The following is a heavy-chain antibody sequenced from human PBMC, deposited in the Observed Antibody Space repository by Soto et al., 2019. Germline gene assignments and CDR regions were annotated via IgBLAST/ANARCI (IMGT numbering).Heavy chain of an antibody. J-gene: IGHJ5*02. Sequence: GGSLRLSCAASGFTFSSYGMSWVRQAPGEGLEWVSGISGSGGSTYYADSVKGRFTISRDNSKNTLYLQMYSPRAEDTAVYYCAKNSGWFNTWGQGALVTVSS. CDR2: ISGSGGST. CDR1: GFTFSSYG. D-gene: IGHD3-10*01. V-gene: IGHV3-23*01. CDR3: AKNSGWFNT.